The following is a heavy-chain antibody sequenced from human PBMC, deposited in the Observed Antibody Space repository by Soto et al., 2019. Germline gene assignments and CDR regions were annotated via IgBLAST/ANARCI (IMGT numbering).Heavy chain of an antibody. CDR3: ARDKITGLFDY. D-gene: IGHD2-8*02. V-gene: IGHV4-39*02. CDR1: GGSISSSSYD. J-gene: IGHJ4*02. CDR2: IYYSGST. Sequence: PSETLSLTCTVSGGSISSSSYDWGWIRQPPGKGLEWIGSIYYSGSTYYNPSLKSRVTISVDTSKNQFSLKLSSVTAADTAVYYCARDKITGLFDYWGQGTLVTVSS.